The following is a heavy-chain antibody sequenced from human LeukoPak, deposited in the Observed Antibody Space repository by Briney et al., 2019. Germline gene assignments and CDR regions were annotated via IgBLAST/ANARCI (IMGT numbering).Heavy chain of an antibody. D-gene: IGHD3-10*01. V-gene: IGHV3-9*01. J-gene: IGHJ4*02. CDR2: ISWNSGSI. CDR3: AKGFHYYRGFFDY. Sequence: PGGSLRLSCAASGFTFDDYAMHWVRQAPGKGLEWVSGISWNSGSIGYADSVKGRFTISRDNAKNSLYLQMNSLRAEDTALYYCAKGFHYYRGFFDYWGQGTLVTVSS. CDR1: GFTFDDYA.